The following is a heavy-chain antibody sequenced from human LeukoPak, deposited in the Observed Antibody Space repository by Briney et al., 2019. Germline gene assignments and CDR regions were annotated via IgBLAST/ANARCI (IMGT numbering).Heavy chain of an antibody. Sequence: GGSLRLSCAASGFTFSDYYMSWIRQALGKGLEWVSYISSSGSTIYYADSVKGRFTISRDNAKNSLYLQMNSLRAEDTAVYYCAREDSETDAFDIWGQGTMVTVSS. CDR1: GFTFSDYY. D-gene: IGHD4-11*01. CDR3: AREDSETDAFDI. CDR2: ISSSGSTI. J-gene: IGHJ3*02. V-gene: IGHV3-11*01.